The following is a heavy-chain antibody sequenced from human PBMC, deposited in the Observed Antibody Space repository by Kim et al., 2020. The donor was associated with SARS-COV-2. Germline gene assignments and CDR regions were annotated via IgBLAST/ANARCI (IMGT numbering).Heavy chain of an antibody. D-gene: IGHD3-3*01. J-gene: IGHJ6*01. Sequence: GGSLRLSCAASGFTFSSYAMHWVRQAPGKGLEWVAVISYDGSNKYYADSVKGRFTISRDNSKNTLYLQMNSLRAEDTAVYYCARGRRLRFLEWLPTYYYG. CDR3: ARGRRLRFLEWLPTYYYG. CDR2: ISYDGSNK. V-gene: IGHV3-30-3*01. CDR1: GFTFSSYA.